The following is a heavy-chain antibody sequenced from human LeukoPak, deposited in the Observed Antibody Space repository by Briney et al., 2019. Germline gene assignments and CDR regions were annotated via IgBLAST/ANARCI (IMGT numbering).Heavy chain of an antibody. Sequence: GGSLRLSCAASGFTFSSYAMSWVRQAPGKGLEWVSAISGSGGSTYYADSVRGRFTISRDNSRNTLYLQMNSLRVEDTALYYCAKAYCGGGCHSKFDSWGQGTLVTVSS. CDR3: AKAYCGGGCHSKFDS. J-gene: IGHJ5*01. V-gene: IGHV3-23*01. CDR1: GFTFSSYA. D-gene: IGHD2-21*02. CDR2: ISGSGGST.